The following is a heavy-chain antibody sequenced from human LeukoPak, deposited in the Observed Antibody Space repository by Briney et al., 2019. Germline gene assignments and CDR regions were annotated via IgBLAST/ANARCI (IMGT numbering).Heavy chain of an antibody. J-gene: IGHJ4*02. CDR3: ARSSSWSNFDY. V-gene: IGHV4-31*03. D-gene: IGHD6-13*01. CDR2: IYYSGST. CDR1: GGSISSGGYY. Sequence: PSEILSLTCTVSGGSISSGGYYWSWIRQHPGKGLEWIGYIYYSGSTYYNPSLKSRVTISVDTSKNQFSLKLSSVTAADTAVYYCARSSSWSNFDYWGQGTLVTVSS.